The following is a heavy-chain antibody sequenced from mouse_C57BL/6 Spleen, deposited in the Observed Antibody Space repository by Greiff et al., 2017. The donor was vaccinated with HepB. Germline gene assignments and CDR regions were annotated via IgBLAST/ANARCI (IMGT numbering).Heavy chain of an antibody. CDR2: INPNNGGT. D-gene: IGHD1-1*01. CDR3: ARSITTVVDWVAY. CDR1: GYTFTDYN. V-gene: IGHV1-22*01. J-gene: IGHJ3*01. Sequence: EVQLQQSGPELVKPGASVKMSCKASGYTFTDYNMHWVKQSHGKSLAWIGYINPNNGGTSYNQKFKGKTTLTVNNTSSTAYMELRSLTSEESAVYYCARSITTVVDWVAYWGQGTLVTVAA.